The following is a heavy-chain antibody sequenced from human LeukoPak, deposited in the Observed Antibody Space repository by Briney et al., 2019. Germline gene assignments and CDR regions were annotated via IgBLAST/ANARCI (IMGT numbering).Heavy chain of an antibody. CDR3: AKEKDAYSSGWRDFDY. J-gene: IGHJ4*02. D-gene: IGHD6-19*01. Sequence: PGGSLRLSCAASKFTFTSYGMHWVRQAPGKGLEWVAFIRYDGSNKYYADSVKGRFTISRDNSKNALYLQMNSLRAERTAVYYCAKEKDAYSSGWRDFDYWGQGTLVTVSS. CDR2: IRYDGSNK. V-gene: IGHV3-30*02. CDR1: KFTFTSYG.